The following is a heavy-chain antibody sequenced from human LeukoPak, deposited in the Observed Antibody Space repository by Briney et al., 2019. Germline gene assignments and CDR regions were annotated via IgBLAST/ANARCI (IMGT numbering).Heavy chain of an antibody. D-gene: IGHD6-19*01. V-gene: IGHV4-59*01. CDR1: GGSISSYY. CDR3: ARDFSSSGWWDFDY. Sequence: PSETLSLTCTVSGGSISSYYWSWIRQPPGKGLEWIGYIYYSGSTNYNPSLKSRVTISVDTSKNQFSLKLSSVTAADTAVYYCARDFSSSGWWDFDYWGQGTLLTVSS. J-gene: IGHJ4*02. CDR2: IYYSGST.